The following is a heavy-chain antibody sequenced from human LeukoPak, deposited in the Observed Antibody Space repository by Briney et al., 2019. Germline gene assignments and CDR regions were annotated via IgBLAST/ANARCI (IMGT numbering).Heavy chain of an antibody. CDR3: ARDVGGGPFFDY. Sequence: PSETLSLTCTVSGGSMSSFYWGWIRQPPGKGLEWIGYIYYRGSTDYNPPLKSRVTISVDTSKNQFSLKLSSVTAADTAVYYCARDVGGGPFFDYWGQGILVTVSS. CDR2: IYYRGST. D-gene: IGHD2-15*01. CDR1: GGSMSSFY. J-gene: IGHJ4*02. V-gene: IGHV4-59*01.